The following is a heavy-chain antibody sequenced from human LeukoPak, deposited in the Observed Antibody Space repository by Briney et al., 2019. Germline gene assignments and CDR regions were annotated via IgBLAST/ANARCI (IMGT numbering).Heavy chain of an antibody. CDR1: GGSISSYY. Sequence: SETLSLTCTVSGGSISSYYWSWIRQPPGKGLEWIGYIYYSGSTTYNPSLKSRVTISVDTSKNQFSLKLSSVTAADTAVYYCARAMYWRGYRSGMDVWGQGTTVTVSS. J-gene: IGHJ6*01. D-gene: IGHD3-16*02. CDR3: ARAMYWRGYRSGMDV. CDR2: IYYSGST. V-gene: IGHV4-59*12.